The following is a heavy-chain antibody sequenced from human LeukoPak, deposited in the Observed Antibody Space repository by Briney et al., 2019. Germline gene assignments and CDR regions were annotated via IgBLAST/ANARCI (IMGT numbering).Heavy chain of an antibody. D-gene: IGHD6-19*01. CDR1: GFTFSSYG. CDR3: AKSRYSSGWYLY. CDR2: ISGSGGST. V-gene: IGHV3-23*01. J-gene: IGHJ4*02. Sequence: GGTLRLSCAASGFTFSSYGMSWVRQAPGKGLEWVSAISGSGGSTYYADSVKGRFTISRDNSKNTLYLQMNSLRAEDTAVYYCAKSRYSSGWYLYWGQGTLVTVSS.